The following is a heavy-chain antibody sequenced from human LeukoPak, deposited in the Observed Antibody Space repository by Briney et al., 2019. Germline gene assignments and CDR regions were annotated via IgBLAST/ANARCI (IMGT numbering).Heavy chain of an antibody. CDR2: INTNTGNP. CDR1: GYTFTSYA. D-gene: IGHD3-10*01. CDR3: ARGGVVPKDYYGMDV. Sequence: GASVKVSCKASGYTFTSYAMNWVRQAPGQGLEWMGWINTNTGNPTYAQGFTGRFVFSLDTSVSTAYLQISSLKAEDTAVYYCARGGVVPKDYYGMDVWGQGTTVTVSS. V-gene: IGHV7-4-1*02. J-gene: IGHJ6*02.